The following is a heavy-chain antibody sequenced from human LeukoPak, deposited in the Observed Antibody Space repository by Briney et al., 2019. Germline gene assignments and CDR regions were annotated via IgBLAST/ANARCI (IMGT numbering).Heavy chain of an antibody. CDR3: ARDGGS. J-gene: IGHJ5*02. V-gene: IGHV1-3*04. CDR1: GYTFNTYG. Sequence: GASVKVSCKTSGYTFNTYGIHWVRQAPGQRLEWMGWINTDNGDTKYSQKVQGRVTITRDTSASTAYMELSSLTSEDTTVYYCARDGGSWGQGTLVTVSS. CDR2: INTDNGDT. D-gene: IGHD3-16*01.